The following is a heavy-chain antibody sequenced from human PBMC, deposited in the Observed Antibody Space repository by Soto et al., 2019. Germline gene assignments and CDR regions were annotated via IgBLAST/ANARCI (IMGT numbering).Heavy chain of an antibody. D-gene: IGHD6-6*01. V-gene: IGHV4-34*01. CDR3: ARGDRSSSDYYYYGMDV. Sequence: EGLEWIGDIYHSGSTNYNPSLKSRVTISVDTSKNQFSLKLSSVTAADTAVYYCARGDRSSSDYYYYGMDVWGQGTTVTVSS. CDR2: IYHSGST. J-gene: IGHJ6*02.